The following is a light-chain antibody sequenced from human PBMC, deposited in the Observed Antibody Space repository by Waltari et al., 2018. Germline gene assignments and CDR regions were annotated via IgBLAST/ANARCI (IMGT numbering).Light chain of an antibody. V-gene: IGKV1-5*03. Sequence: DIQMTQSPSTLSASVGDRVTITCRASRRIVNWLAWYQQKPGKAPKLLIYKASNLESGVPSRFSGSGSGTEFTLTINSLQPDDFATYYCQQYKSNLYTFGQGTKLEIK. J-gene: IGKJ2*01. CDR3: QQYKSNLYT. CDR2: KAS. CDR1: RRIVNW.